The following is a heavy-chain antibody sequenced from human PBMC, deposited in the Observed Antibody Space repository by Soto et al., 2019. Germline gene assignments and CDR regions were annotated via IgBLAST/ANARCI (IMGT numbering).Heavy chain of an antibody. CDR2: IGTAGDT. Sequence: EVQLVESGGGLVQPGGSLRLSCAASGFTFSSYDMHWVRQATGKGLEWVSAIGTAGDTYYPGSVKGRFTISRENAKNSLYLKMNSLIAEDTAVYYCARVGPGYYDSWGQGTLVTVSS. CDR3: ARVGPGYYDS. D-gene: IGHD3-22*01. V-gene: IGHV3-13*01. CDR1: GFTFSSYD. J-gene: IGHJ4*02.